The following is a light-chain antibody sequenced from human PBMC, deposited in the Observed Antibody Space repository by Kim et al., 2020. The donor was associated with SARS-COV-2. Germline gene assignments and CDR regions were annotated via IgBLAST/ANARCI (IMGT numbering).Light chain of an antibody. J-gene: IGLJ1*01. CDR1: SGDIGNYNS. Sequence: GQSITISCSGTSGDIGNYNSVSWYQQHPGEAPRLIIYDVRDRPSGVSARFSGSKSANMASLTISGLRSEDEADYYCCSTTNTLDYVFGSGTKVTVL. CDR2: DVR. CDR3: CSTTNTLDYV. V-gene: IGLV2-14*03.